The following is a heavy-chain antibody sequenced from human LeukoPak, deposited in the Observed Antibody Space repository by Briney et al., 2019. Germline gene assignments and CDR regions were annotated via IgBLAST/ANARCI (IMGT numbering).Heavy chain of an antibody. Sequence: SETLSLTCAVYGGSFSGYYWSWIRQPPGKGLEWIGEINHSGSTNYNPSLKSRVTISVDTSKNQFSLKLSSVIAADTAVYYCARGHYDYVWGSYRSTGRRRQGSKYSQHWAQGPLVTVSS. D-gene: IGHD3-16*02. CDR1: GGSFSGYY. CDR3: ARGHYDYVWGSYRSTGRRRQGSKYSQH. J-gene: IGHJ1*01. CDR2: INHSGST. V-gene: IGHV4-34*01.